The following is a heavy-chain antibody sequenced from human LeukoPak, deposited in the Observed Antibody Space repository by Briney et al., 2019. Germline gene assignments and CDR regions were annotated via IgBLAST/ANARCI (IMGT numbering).Heavy chain of an antibody. CDR3: ASPSLRPAADTYYYYGMDV. CDR2: IYYSGST. D-gene: IGHD6-13*01. Sequence: PSETLSLTCTVSGGSISSGGYYWGWIRQPPGKGLEWIGSIYYSGSTYYNPSLKSRVTISVDTSKNQFSLKLSSVTAADTAVYYCASPSLRPAADTYYYYGMDVWGQGTTVTVSS. V-gene: IGHV4-39*01. J-gene: IGHJ6*02. CDR1: GGSISSGGYY.